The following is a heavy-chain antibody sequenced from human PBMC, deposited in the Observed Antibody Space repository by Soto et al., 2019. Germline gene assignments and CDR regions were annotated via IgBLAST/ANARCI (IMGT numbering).Heavy chain of an antibody. CDR2: IYTSGTT. D-gene: IGHD1-26*01. J-gene: IGHJ6*02. CDR3: AREGASGFGMDV. CDR1: GGSIRNNY. Sequence: SETLSLTCNVSGGSIRNNYWSWIRQPAGKALEWIGRIYTSGTTNYNPSLKSRATMLVDTSKNQFSLILSSVTAADTAVYYCAREGASGFGMDVWGQGTTVT. V-gene: IGHV4-4*07.